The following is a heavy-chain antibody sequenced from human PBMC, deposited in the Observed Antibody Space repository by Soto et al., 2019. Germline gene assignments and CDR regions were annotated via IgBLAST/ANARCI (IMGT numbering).Heavy chain of an antibody. J-gene: IGHJ4*02. CDR3: AITTASSSYYIDD. CDR1: GGSITNSGYY. Sequence: QLQLQESGPGLVKPSETLSLTCTVSGGSITNSGYYWGWVRQPPGKWLEWIGSIFYSGSTTYKPSPQSRITVSEDTSKTQDLLKQSSLPAAACGVYILAITTASSSYYIDDWGQETLVTVSS. CDR2: IFYSGST. V-gene: IGHV4-39*01. D-gene: IGHD3-22*01.